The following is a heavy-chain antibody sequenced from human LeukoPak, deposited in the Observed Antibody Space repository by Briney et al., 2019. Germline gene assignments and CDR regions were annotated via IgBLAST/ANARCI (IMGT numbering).Heavy chain of an antibody. J-gene: IGHJ4*02. CDR3: ARPYYDSSGYQYPPDY. Sequence: GGSLRLSCAASGFTFNNYWMHWVRQAPGKGLVWVSRIDTDGTSTSYADAVKGRFPISRDNGKNTLYLQITSLTAEDTALYYCARPYYDSSGYQYPPDYWGQGTLVTVSS. CDR1: GFTFNNYW. CDR2: IDTDGTST. D-gene: IGHD3-22*01. V-gene: IGHV3-74*01.